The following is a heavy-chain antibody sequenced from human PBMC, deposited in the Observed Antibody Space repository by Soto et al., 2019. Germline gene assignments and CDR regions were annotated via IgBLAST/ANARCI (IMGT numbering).Heavy chain of an antibody. J-gene: IGHJ4*02. V-gene: IGHV4-59*01. D-gene: IGHD6-13*01. CDR2: IYYSGST. CDR3: EKIGPQLVNH. Sequence: PSETLSLTCSVSGGSINSYYWSWIRQPPGKRLEWIGYIYYSGSTKYNPSLNSRVTISVDTSKNQFSLKLTSVTTADTAVYYCEKIGPQLVNHWGLGPLVTVSS. CDR1: GGSINSYY.